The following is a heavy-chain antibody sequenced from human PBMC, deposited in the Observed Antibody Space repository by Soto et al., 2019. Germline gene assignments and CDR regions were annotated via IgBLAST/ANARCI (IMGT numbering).Heavy chain of an antibody. D-gene: IGHD3-3*01. CDR1: GGTFSSYA. V-gene: IGHV1-69*13. J-gene: IGHJ6*02. Sequence: GASVKVSCKASGGTFSSYAISWVRQAPGQGLEWMGGIIPIFGTANYAQKFQGRVTITADESTSTAYMELSSLRSEDTAVYYCARGASYYDFWSGYSRTYYYYYGMDVWGQGTTVTVSS. CDR2: IIPIFGTA. CDR3: ARGASYYDFWSGYSRTYYYYYGMDV.